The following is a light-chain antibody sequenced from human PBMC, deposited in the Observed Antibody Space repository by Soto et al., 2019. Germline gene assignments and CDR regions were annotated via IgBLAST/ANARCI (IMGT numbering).Light chain of an antibody. CDR1: QNIRNW. V-gene: IGKV1-5*01. J-gene: IGKJ1*01. Sequence: QITPKTSTLSASFGDSVTLTFRASQNIRNWLAWYQQKPGKAPNPLIYDASSLKSGVPARFSGSGSGTKFTLTIASLQPDDFATYYCQQYETFSGTFGPGTKVDIK. CDR2: DAS. CDR3: QQYETFSGT.